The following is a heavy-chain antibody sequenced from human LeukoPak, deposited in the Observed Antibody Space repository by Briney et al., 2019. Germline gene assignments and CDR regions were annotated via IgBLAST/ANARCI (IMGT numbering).Heavy chain of an antibody. Sequence: PGGSLRLSCAASGFTFSSYSMNWVRQAPGKGLEWVSYISSSSSTIYYADSVKGRFTISRDNAKNSLYLQMNSLRAEDTAVYYCARVYYYGSGSYSFDYWGQGTLVTVSS. CDR2: ISSSSSTI. V-gene: IGHV3-48*01. D-gene: IGHD3-10*01. CDR3: ARVYYYGSGSYSFDY. J-gene: IGHJ4*02. CDR1: GFTFSSYS.